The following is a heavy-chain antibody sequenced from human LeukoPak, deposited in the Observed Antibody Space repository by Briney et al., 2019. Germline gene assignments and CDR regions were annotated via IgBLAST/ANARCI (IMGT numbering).Heavy chain of an antibody. CDR1: GFTFSDYY. J-gene: IGHJ4*02. D-gene: IGHD3-10*01. Sequence: GGSLRLSCAASGFTFSDYYMSWIRQAPGKGLEWVAIISYDGSNKYYADSVKGRFTISRDNAKNTLYLQMNSLRAEDTAVYFCANPAGSAEYSSGSYHDYWGQGTLVTVSS. CDR2: ISYDGSNK. CDR3: ANPAGSAEYSSGSYHDY. V-gene: IGHV3-30*18.